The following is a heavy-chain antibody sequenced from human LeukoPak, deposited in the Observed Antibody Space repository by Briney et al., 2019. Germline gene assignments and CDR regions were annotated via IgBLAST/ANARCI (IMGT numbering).Heavy chain of an antibody. D-gene: IGHD4-17*01. CDR3: AREASTGLFGY. V-gene: IGHV4-34*01. CDR1: GGSFSGYY. Sequence: PSETLSLTCAVYGGSFSGYYWSWIRQPPGKGLEWIGEINHSGSTNYNPSLKSRVTISVDTSKNQFSLKLSSVTAADTAVYYCAREASTGLFGYWGQGTLVTVSS. J-gene: IGHJ4*02. CDR2: INHSGST.